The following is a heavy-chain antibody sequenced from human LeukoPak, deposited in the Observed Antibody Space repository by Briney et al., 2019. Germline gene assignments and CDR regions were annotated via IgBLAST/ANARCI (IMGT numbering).Heavy chain of an antibody. CDR1: GGSISSYY. D-gene: IGHD3-10*01. CDR3: ARDRGAYGSGSYYIPRYFDY. CDR2: IYYSGST. V-gene: IGHV4-59*01. Sequence: PSETLSLTCTVSGGSISSYYWSWIRQPPGKGLEWIGYIYYSGSTNYNPSLKSRVTISVDTSKNQFSLKLSSVTAADTAVYYCARDRGAYGSGSYYIPRYFDYWGXGTLVTVSS. J-gene: IGHJ4*01.